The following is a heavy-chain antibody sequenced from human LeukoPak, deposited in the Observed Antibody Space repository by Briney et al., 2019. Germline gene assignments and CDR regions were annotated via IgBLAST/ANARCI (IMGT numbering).Heavy chain of an antibody. J-gene: IGHJ6*03. V-gene: IGHV4-39*01. Sequence: SETLSLTCTVSGGSISSSSYYGGWIRQPPGKGLEWIGSIYYSGSTYYTPSLKRRVTISVDTSKNQFSLKLSSVTAADTAVYYCARPAPFHYYYMDVWGKGTTVTVSS. CDR3: ARPAPFHYYYMDV. CDR2: IYYSGST. CDR1: GGSISSSSYY.